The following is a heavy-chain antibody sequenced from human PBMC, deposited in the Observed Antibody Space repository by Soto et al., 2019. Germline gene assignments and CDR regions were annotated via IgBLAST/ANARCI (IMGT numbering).Heavy chain of an antibody. V-gene: IGHV3-33*01. D-gene: IGHD2-21*02. CDR2: IWYDGSNK. J-gene: IGHJ4*02. Sequence: QVQLVESGGGVVQPGRSLRLSCAASGFTFSSYGMHWVRQAPGKGLEWVAVIWYDGSNKYYADSVKGRFTISRDNSKNTLYLQMNSLRAEDTAVYYCAREVHIVVVTDIDYWGQGTLVTVSS. CDR3: AREVHIVVVTDIDY. CDR1: GFTFSSYG.